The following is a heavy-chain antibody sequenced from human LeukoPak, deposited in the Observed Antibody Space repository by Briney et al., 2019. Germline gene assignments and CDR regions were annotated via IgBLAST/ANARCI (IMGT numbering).Heavy chain of an antibody. CDR1: GDSISSGGYY. CDR3: ARELRPLRFDY. D-gene: IGHD3-16*01. V-gene: IGHV4-31*03. Sequence: SQTLSLTCTVSGDSISSGGYYWSWIRQHPGKGLEWTGYIYYSGSTYYNPSPKSRVTISVDTSKNQFSLKLSSVTAADTAVYYCARELRPLRFDYWGQGTLVTVSS. J-gene: IGHJ4*02. CDR2: IYYSGST.